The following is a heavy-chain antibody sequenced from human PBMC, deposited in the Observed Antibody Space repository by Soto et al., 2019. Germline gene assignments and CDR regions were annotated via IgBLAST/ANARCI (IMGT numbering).Heavy chain of an antibody. CDR3: AKDIEEVVYYYGMDV. Sequence: QVQLVESGGGVVQPGKSLRLSCAASGFTFSSYGMHWVRQAPGKGLEWVGLISYDGNNKFYADSVKGRFTISRDNSKNTLFLQMNSLRAEYTALYYCAKDIEEVVYYYGMDVWGQGTTVTVSS. CDR1: GFTFSSYG. V-gene: IGHV3-30*18. D-gene: IGHD1-26*01. CDR2: ISYDGNNK. J-gene: IGHJ6*02.